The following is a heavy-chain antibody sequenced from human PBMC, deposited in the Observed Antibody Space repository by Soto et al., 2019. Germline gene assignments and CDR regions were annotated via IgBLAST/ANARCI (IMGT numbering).Heavy chain of an antibody. CDR1: GGSISSYY. CDR2: IYYSGST. D-gene: IGHD6-13*01. Sequence: SETLSLTCTVSGGSISSYYWSWIRQPPGKGLEWIGYIYYSGSTNYNPSLKSRVTISVDTSKNQFSLKLSSVTAADTAVYYCARHYPFRAAAAGHFDYWGQGTLVTVSS. CDR3: ARHYPFRAAAAGHFDY. V-gene: IGHV4-59*08. J-gene: IGHJ4*02.